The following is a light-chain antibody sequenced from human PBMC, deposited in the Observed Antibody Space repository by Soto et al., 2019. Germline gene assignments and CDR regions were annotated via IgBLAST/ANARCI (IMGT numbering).Light chain of an antibody. V-gene: IGLV2-8*01. Sequence: QSALTQPASVSGSPGQSITISCTGTSSDVGVFNYVSWYQQHPGRVPKLIIYEVTKRPSGVPDRFSGSRSGTTASLTVSGLQAEDEADYYCGSYAGGNTFVFGTGTKLTVL. CDR1: SSDVGVFNY. J-gene: IGLJ1*01. CDR2: EVT. CDR3: GSYAGGNTFV.